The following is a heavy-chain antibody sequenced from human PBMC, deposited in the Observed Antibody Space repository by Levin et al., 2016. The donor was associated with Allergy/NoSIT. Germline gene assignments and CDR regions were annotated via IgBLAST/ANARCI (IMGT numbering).Heavy chain of an antibody. Sequence: SETLSLTCTVSGGSLDRYYWSWIRQPPGKGLEWIAYIYYDGTTSYRPSLKSRVTISVDTSKNQVSLRLTSVTAADTAVYYCARHGVGGTYYLYYFDSWGQGTLVTVSS. J-gene: IGHJ4*02. D-gene: IGHD1-26*01. CDR2: IYYDGTT. CDR3: ARHGVGGTYYLYYFDS. CDR1: GGSLDRYY. V-gene: IGHV4-59*08.